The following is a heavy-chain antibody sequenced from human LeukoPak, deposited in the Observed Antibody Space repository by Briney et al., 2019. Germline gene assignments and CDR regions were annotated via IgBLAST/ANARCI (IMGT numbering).Heavy chain of an antibody. Sequence: PSETLSLTCTVSGGSISSSSYYWGWIRQPPGKGLEWIGSIYYSGSTNYNPSLKSRVTISVDTSKNQFSLKLSSVTAADTAVYYCARGEYYDSSGSEGYFDYWGQGTLVTVSS. CDR1: GGSISSSSYY. V-gene: IGHV4-39*07. CDR3: ARGEYYDSSGSEGYFDY. D-gene: IGHD3-22*01. J-gene: IGHJ4*02. CDR2: IYYSGST.